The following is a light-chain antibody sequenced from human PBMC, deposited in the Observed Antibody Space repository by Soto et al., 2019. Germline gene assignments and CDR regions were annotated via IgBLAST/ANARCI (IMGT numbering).Light chain of an antibody. CDR1: QSIRNW. CDR2: DAS. J-gene: IGKJ1*01. CDR3: QEYNSYTWT. Sequence: DIQMTQSPSTLSASVGDRVTITCRASQSIRNWLAWYQQKPGKVPKLLIYDASSLASGVPSRFSGSGSGTEFTLTISSLQPDDFASFYCQEYNSYTWTFGQGTKE. V-gene: IGKV1-5*01.